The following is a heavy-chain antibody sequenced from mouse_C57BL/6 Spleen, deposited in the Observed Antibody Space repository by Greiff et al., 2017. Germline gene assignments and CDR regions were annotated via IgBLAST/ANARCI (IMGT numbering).Heavy chain of an antibody. V-gene: IGHV7-3*01. CDR2: IRNKANGYTT. CDR3: ARYLYYFDY. Sequence: EVQLKESGGGLVQPGGSLSLSCAASGFTFTDYYMSWVRQPPGKALEWLGFIRNKANGYTTEYSASVKGRFTISRDNSQSILYLQMNALRAEDSATYYCARYLYYFDYWGQGTTLTVSS. CDR1: GFTFTDYY. J-gene: IGHJ2*01.